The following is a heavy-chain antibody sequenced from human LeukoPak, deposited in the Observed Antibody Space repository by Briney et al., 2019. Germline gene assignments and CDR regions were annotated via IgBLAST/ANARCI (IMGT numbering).Heavy chain of an antibody. D-gene: IGHD4-17*01. CDR3: ARASTTVPNLLDH. J-gene: IGHJ4*02. CDR2: IKGDGSST. V-gene: IGHV3-74*01. CDR1: GFTFSTYW. Sequence: GGSLRLSCAASGFTFSTYWMHWVRQAPGKGLVWIARIKGDGSSTIYADSVKGRFTISRDNSKNTLYLQTSSLRAEDTAVYYCARASTTVPNLLDHWGRGTLVTVSS.